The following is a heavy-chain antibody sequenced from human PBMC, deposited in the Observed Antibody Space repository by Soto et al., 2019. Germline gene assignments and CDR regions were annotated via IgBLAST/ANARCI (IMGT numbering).Heavy chain of an antibody. V-gene: IGHV3-21*01. CDR3: ARGAGDLPY. Sequence: EVQLVESGGGLVKPGGSLRLSCAASGFTFSSNTMNWVRQAPGKGLEWVSSISFSSTNIHYADSVRGRFTISRDNAKNSLYLQMNTRRAEDTAVYDCARGAGDLPYWGQGPLVTVSS. D-gene: IGHD7-27*01. J-gene: IGHJ4*02. CDR2: ISFSSTNI. CDR1: GFTFSSNT.